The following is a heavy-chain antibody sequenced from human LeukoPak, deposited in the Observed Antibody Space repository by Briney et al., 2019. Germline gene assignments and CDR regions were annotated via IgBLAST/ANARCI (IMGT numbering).Heavy chain of an antibody. CDR2: ISAYNGNT. V-gene: IGHV1-18*01. CDR1: GYTFTSYG. Sequence: ASVKVSCKASGYTFTSYGISWVRQAPGQGLEWMGWISAYNGNTNYAQKLQGRVTMTTDTSTSTAYMELRSLRSDDTAVYYCARGSSGRSYYYYYMDVWGKGTTVTVSS. CDR3: ARGSSGRSYYYYYMDV. J-gene: IGHJ6*03. D-gene: IGHD6-19*01.